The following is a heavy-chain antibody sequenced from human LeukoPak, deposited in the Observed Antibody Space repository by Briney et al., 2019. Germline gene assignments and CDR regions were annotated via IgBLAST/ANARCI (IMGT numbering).Heavy chain of an antibody. CDR3: ARSLRLTGIRGYNWFEP. D-gene: IGHD3-9*01. Sequence: SQTLSLTCAISGDSVSSNSAAWNRIRQSPSRGLEWLGRTYYRSKWYNDYAVSVKSRITINPDTSKNQFSLQLNSVTPEDTAVYYCARSLRLTGIRGYNWFEPWGQGTLVTVSS. J-gene: IGHJ5*02. CDR2: TYYRSKWYN. V-gene: IGHV6-1*01. CDR1: GDSVSSNSAA.